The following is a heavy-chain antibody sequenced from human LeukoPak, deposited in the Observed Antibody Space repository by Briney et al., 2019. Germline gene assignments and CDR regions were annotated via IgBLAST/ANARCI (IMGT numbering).Heavy chain of an antibody. D-gene: IGHD3-16*01. J-gene: IGHJ4*02. V-gene: IGHV3-69-1*01. CDR2: IGGDGIA. CDR1: GSTFTDHP. Sequence: GGSLGLSCVASGSTFTDHPMNWVRQPPGKGREWISYIGGDGIAFYADSVKGRFTASKDDARKSMYLQMNSLRVEDTAVYYCAKDRANWAIDDWGQGTQVTVSS. CDR3: AKDRANWAIDD.